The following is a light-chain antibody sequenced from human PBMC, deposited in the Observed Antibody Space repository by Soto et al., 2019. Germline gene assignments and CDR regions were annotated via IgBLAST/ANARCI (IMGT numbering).Light chain of an antibody. CDR3: AAWDESLNGYV. CDR2: GNT. V-gene: IGLV1-40*01. CDR1: SSNIGSTYD. J-gene: IGLJ1*01. Sequence: QSVLTQPPSVSGAPGQRVTISCTGSSSNIGSTYDVQWYQQLPGTAPKLLIHGNTDRPSGVPGRFSGSKSGTSASLAISGLQSEDEADYYCAAWDESLNGYVFGTGTKVTVL.